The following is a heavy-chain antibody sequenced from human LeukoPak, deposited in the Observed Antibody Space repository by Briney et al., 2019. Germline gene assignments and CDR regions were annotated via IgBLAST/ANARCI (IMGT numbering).Heavy chain of an antibody. CDR2: INPNSGGT. CDR3: ARESRLREQWLVQPLGTFDY. Sequence: GASVKVSCKASGYTFTGYYMHWVRQAPGQGLEWMGWINPNSGGTNYAQKFQGGVTMTRDTSISTAYMELSRLRSDDTAVYYCARESRLREQWLVQPLGTFDYWGQGTLVTVSS. V-gene: IGHV1-2*02. D-gene: IGHD6-19*01. J-gene: IGHJ4*02. CDR1: GYTFTGYY.